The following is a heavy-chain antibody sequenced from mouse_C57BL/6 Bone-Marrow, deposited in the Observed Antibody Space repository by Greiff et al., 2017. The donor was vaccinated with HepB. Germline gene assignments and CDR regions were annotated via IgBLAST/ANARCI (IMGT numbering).Heavy chain of an antibody. V-gene: IGHV1-31*01. CDR3: ARTIYYDDDVSWFAY. D-gene: IGHD2-4*01. CDR1: GYSFTGYY. J-gene: IGHJ3*01. Sequence: DVHLVESGPELVKPGASVKISCKASGYSFTGYYMHWVKQSHGNILDWIGYIYPYNGVSSYNQKFKGKATLTVDKSSSTAYMELRSLTSEDSAVYYCARTIYYDDDVSWFAYWGQGTLVTVSA. CDR2: IYPYNGVS.